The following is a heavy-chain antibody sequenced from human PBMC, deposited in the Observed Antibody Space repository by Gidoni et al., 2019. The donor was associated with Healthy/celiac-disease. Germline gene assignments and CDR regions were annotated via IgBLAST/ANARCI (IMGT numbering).Heavy chain of an antibody. V-gene: IGHV3-15*07. Sequence: EVQLVESGGGLVKPGGSLRLSCAASGFTFSNAWMNWVRQAPGKGLEWVGRIKSKTDGGTTDYAAPVKGRFTISRDDSKNTLYLQMNSLKTEDTAVYYCTTARPQWLVYYYYYGMDVWGQGTTVTVSS. CDR2: IKSKTDGGTT. CDR3: TTARPQWLVYYYYYGMDV. CDR1: GFTFSNAW. J-gene: IGHJ6*02. D-gene: IGHD3-22*01.